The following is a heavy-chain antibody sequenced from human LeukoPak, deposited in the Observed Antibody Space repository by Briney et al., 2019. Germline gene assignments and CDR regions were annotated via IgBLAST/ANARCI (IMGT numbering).Heavy chain of an antibody. CDR3: ARGDYYDSGGSLLFDY. V-gene: IGHV4-38-2*02. D-gene: IGHD3-22*01. Sequence: SETLSLTCSVSGYSISSGPYWGWIRQPPGQGLEWTASIYLGETTYYNPSLKSRVTISVDTSKNQLSLKLSSVTAADTAVYYCARGDYYDSGGSLLFDYWGQGTLVTVSS. CDR1: GYSISSGPY. CDR2: IYLGETT. J-gene: IGHJ4*02.